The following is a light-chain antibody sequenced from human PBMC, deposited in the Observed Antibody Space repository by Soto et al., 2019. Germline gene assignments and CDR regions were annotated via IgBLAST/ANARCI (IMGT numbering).Light chain of an antibody. CDR1: QSSSSSY. CDR3: QQYASSPYT. CDR2: GAS. J-gene: IGKJ2*01. Sequence: EIVLTQSPGTLSLSPGERATLSCRASQSSSSSYLAWYQQKPGQAPRLLIYGASRRATGIPDRFSGRESGTDFTLTITTLEPEDSAVYFCQQYASSPYTFGQGTKVEIK. V-gene: IGKV3-20*01.